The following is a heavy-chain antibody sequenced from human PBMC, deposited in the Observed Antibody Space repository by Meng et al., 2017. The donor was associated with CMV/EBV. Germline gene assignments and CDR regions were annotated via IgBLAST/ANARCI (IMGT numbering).Heavy chain of an antibody. J-gene: IGHJ5*02. CDR1: GYTFTGYY. Sequence: ASVKVSCKASGYTFTGYYMHWARQAPGQGLEWMGWINPNSGGTNYAQKFQGRVTMTRDTSISTAYMELSRLRSDDTAVYYCARLDHIVVVPAAHLRFDPWGQGTLVTVSS. CDR3: ARLDHIVVVPAAHLRFDP. V-gene: IGHV1-2*02. CDR2: INPNSGGT. D-gene: IGHD2-2*01.